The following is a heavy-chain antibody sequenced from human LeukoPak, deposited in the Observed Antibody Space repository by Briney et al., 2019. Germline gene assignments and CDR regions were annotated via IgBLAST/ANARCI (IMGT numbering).Heavy chain of an antibody. CDR3: AKTPPRYSGSYFDY. J-gene: IGHJ4*02. CDR2: LNAGNGNT. V-gene: IGHV1-3*01. Sequence: ASVKVSCKASGYTFTSYAMHWVRQAPGQKLEWMGWLNAGNGNTKYSQKFQGRVTITRDTSASTAYMELSSLRSEDTAVYYCAKTPPRYSGSYFDYWGQGTLVTVSS. CDR1: GYTFTSYA. D-gene: IGHD1-26*01.